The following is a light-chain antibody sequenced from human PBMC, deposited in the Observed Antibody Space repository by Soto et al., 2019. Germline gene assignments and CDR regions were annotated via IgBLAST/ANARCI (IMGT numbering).Light chain of an antibody. J-gene: IGKJ1*01. Sequence: DIQMTQSPSTLSASVGDRVTITCRASQSISGWLAWYQQKPGKAPKLLIYDASSLESGVPSRFSGSGGATEFTLTISSLQPDDFATYDCQDYNSYSRTFGQGTKVDIK. CDR3: QDYNSYSRT. V-gene: IGKV1-5*01. CDR1: QSISGW. CDR2: DAS.